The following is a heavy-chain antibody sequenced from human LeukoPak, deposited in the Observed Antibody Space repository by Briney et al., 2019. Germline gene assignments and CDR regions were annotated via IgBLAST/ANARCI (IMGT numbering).Heavy chain of an antibody. CDR1: GFTFSSYG. Sequence: GGSLRLSCAASGFTFSSYGMSWVRQAPGKGLEWVSAISGSGGSTYYADSVKCRFTISRDNSKNTLYLQMNSLRAEDTAVYYCAKAHYYDSSGYYENYFDYWGQGTLVTVSS. D-gene: IGHD3-22*01. CDR2: ISGSGGST. V-gene: IGHV3-23*01. CDR3: AKAHYYDSSGYYENYFDY. J-gene: IGHJ4*02.